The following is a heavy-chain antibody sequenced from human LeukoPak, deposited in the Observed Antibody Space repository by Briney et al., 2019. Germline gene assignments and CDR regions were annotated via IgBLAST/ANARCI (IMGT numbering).Heavy chain of an antibody. J-gene: IGHJ6*03. D-gene: IGHD3-9*01. CDR2: IIPMFGTA. Sequence: SVEVSCKASGGTFSSHGISWVRQAPGQGFEWMGGIIPMFGTANYAQKFQGRVSITTDESTSTVYMELSSLRSEDTAVYYCVRDSLIYDIVTNYYYYYYMDVWGKGTTVTVSS. V-gene: IGHV1-69*05. CDR1: GGTFSSHG. CDR3: VRDSLIYDIVTNYYYYYYMDV.